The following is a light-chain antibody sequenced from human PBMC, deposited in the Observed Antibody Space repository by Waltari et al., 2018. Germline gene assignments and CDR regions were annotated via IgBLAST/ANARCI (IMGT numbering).Light chain of an antibody. CDR1: QAISRS. V-gene: IGKV1-13*02. CDR2: EAS. CDR3: QHFYSYPSG. Sequence: AIQLTQSPSSLSASVGHRVTMTCRASQAISRSVAWFQQKPGKVPKLLIFEASDLEDGVPSRFSGSGGGTRFTLTISSLQPEDFATYYCQHFYSYPSGFGQGTRLEIK. J-gene: IGKJ5*01.